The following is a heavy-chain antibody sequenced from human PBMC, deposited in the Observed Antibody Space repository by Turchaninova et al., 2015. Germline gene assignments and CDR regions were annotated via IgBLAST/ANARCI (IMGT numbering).Heavy chain of an antibody. V-gene: IGHV4-30-4*08. CDR2: IYSSGSA. CDR3: ARGITRRRYFDL. Sequence: QVQLQESGPGLVKPSQTLSLTCTVSGDSIRSGYFYWSWVRQPPGKGLDWNGYIYSSGSAYYTPPLTSRLTISVDTSKNQFSLRLTSVTATDTAVYYCARGITRRRYFDLWGRGTLVAVSS. CDR1: GDSIRSGYFY. D-gene: IGHD2-2*01. J-gene: IGHJ2*01.